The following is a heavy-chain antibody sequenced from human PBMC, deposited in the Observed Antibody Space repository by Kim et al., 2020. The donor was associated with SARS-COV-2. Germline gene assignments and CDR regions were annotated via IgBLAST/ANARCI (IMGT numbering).Heavy chain of an antibody. CDR2: ISSSSYI. CDR1: GFTFSSYS. J-gene: IGHJ4*02. CDR3: ARDQGWVAAAGLLYFDY. D-gene: IGHD6-13*01. V-gene: IGHV3-21*01. Sequence: GGSLRLSCAASGFTFSSYSMNWVRQAPGKGLEWVSSISSSSYIYYADSVKGRFTISRDNAKNSLYLQMNSLRAEDTAVYYCARDQGWVAAAGLLYFDYWGQGTLVTVSS.